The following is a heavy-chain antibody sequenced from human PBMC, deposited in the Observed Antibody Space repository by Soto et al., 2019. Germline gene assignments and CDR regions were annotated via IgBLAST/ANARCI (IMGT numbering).Heavy chain of an antibody. J-gene: IGHJ5*02. Sequence: SETLSLTCTVSGGSISSCNYYWSWIRQHPGKGLEWIGYIYYSGSTSYNPSLKSLVTISVDTSKNHFSLKLSSVTAADSAVYYCARVFSDSSSFFDPWGQGTLVTVSS. CDR2: IYYSGST. V-gene: IGHV4-31*01. CDR3: ARVFSDSSSFFDP. CDR1: GGSISSCNYY. D-gene: IGHD6-13*01.